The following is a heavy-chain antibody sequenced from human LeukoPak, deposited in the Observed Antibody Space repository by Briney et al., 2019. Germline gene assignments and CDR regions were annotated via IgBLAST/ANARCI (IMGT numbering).Heavy chain of an antibody. Sequence: PSETLSLTCTVSGYSISSGYYWGWFQQTPGRGLEWIASISHSGSPYYNPSLKSRVTISEDLSRNVFSLTLNSVTAADAAVYYCAREGRENIAIGVDWGQGALVTVSS. CDR2: ISHSGSP. V-gene: IGHV4-38-2*02. CDR1: GYSISSGYY. J-gene: IGHJ4*02. CDR3: AREGRENIAIGVD. D-gene: IGHD3-16*02.